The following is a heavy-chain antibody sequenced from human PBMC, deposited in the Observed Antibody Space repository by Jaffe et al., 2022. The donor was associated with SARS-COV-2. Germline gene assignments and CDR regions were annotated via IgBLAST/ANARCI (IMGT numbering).Heavy chain of an antibody. CDR2: ISSSSSYI. V-gene: IGHV3-21*01. Sequence: EVQLVESGGGLVKPGGSLRLSCAASGFTFSSYSMNWVRQTPGKGLEWVSSISSSSSYIYYADSVKGRFAISRDNAKNSLYLQMNSLRAEDTAVYYCARELPSGDYPRPGINWFDPWGQGTLVTVSS. D-gene: IGHD4-17*01. CDR3: ARELPSGDYPRPGINWFDP. J-gene: IGHJ5*02. CDR1: GFTFSSYS.